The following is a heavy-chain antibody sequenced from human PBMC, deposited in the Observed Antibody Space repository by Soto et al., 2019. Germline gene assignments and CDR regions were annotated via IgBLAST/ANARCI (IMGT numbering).Heavy chain of an antibody. CDR1: GFTFSTYA. CDR3: XXXXGNDFWSGYDDY. J-gene: IGHJ4*02. D-gene: IGHD3-3*01. CDR2: ISNIGGS. Sequence: EVQVLESGGGLVQPGGSLRLSCAASGFTFSTYAMSWVRQAPGKGLEWVSTISNIGGSYYADSMKGRFTISRDSSRNTXXXQXNSLRAEDXXXXXXXXXXGNDFWSGYDDYWGQGTLVTVSS. V-gene: IGHV3-23*01.